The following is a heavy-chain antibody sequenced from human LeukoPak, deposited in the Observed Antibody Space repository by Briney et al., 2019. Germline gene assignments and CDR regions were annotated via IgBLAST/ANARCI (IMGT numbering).Heavy chain of an antibody. Sequence: SETLSLTCAVYGGSFSGYYWSWIRQPPGKGLEWIGEINHSGSTNYNPSLKSRVTISVDTSKNQFSLKLSSVTAADTAVYYCARGLGAYGDYVYPFDFWGQGTLVTVSS. CDR2: INHSGST. CDR1: GGSFSGYY. CDR3: ARGLGAYGDYVYPFDF. V-gene: IGHV4-34*01. D-gene: IGHD4-17*01. J-gene: IGHJ4*02.